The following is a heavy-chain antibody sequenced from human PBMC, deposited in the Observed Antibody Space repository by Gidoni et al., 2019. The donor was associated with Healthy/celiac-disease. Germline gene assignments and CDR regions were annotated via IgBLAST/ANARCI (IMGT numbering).Heavy chain of an antibody. Sequence: EVQLVESGGGLIQPGGSLRLSCAASGFTVSSNYMGWVRQAPGKGLEWVSVIYSGGSTYYADSVKGRFTISRDNSKNTLYLQMNSLRAEDTAVYYCARESGGSPNWFDPWGQGTLVTVSS. CDR3: ARESGGSPNWFDP. D-gene: IGHD2-15*01. J-gene: IGHJ5*02. V-gene: IGHV3-53*01. CDR2: IYSGGST. CDR1: GFTVSSNY.